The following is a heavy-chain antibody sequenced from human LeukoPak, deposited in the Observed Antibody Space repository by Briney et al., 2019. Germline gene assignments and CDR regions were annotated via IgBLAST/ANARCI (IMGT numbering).Heavy chain of an antibody. CDR3: ARDQRYSSGWRFDY. V-gene: IGHV4-59*01. Sequence: SETLSLTCTVSGGSISSYYWSWIRQPPGKGLEWIGYIDYSGSTNYNPSLKSRVTISVDTSKNQFSLKLSSVTAADTAVYYCARDQRYSSGWRFDYWGQGTLVTVSS. J-gene: IGHJ4*02. CDR1: GGSISSYY. D-gene: IGHD6-19*01. CDR2: IDYSGST.